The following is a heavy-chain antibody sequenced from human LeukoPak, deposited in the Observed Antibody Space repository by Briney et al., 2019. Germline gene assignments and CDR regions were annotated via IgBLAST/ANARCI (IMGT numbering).Heavy chain of an antibody. D-gene: IGHD3-10*01. V-gene: IGHV1-8*01. CDR3: ARSLLYGSGSYYSYYYYGMDV. J-gene: IGHJ6*02. Sequence: GASVKVSCKASGYTFTSYDINWVRQATAQGLEWMGWMNPNSGNTGYAQKFQGRVTMTRNPSISTAYMELSSLRSEDTAVYYCARSLLYGSGSYYSYYYYGMDVWGQGTTVTVSS. CDR1: GYTFTSYD. CDR2: MNPNSGNT.